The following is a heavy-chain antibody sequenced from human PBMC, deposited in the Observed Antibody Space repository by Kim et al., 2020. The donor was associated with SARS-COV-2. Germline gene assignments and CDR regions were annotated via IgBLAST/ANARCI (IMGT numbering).Heavy chain of an antibody. Sequence: SETLSLTCTVSGGSLSSSSYYWGWIRQPPGKGLEWIGTTYYSGNTYYNPSLKSRVTISVDTSKNQFSLKLGSVTAADTAVYYCARHQRYSSGWSVAFYYYYGMDVWGQGTTVTVSS. J-gene: IGHJ6*02. D-gene: IGHD6-19*01. V-gene: IGHV4-39*01. CDR2: TYYSGNT. CDR1: GGSLSSSSYY. CDR3: ARHQRYSSGWSVAFYYYYGMDV.